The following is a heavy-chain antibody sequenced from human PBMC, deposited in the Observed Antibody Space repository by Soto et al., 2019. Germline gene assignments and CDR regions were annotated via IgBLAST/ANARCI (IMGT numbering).Heavy chain of an antibody. CDR3: ARSREFDY. Sequence: PSETLSITSGVSGGSLSCASYSWNWIRQPPGKGLEWIGYIFPSGTTYYNPSLKSRVTISIDVSKNQFSLSLRSLTAAVTAVYYCARSREFDYWSQGTLVTVSS. J-gene: IGHJ4*02. V-gene: IGHV4-30-2*01. CDR1: GGSLSCASYS. CDR2: IFPSGTT.